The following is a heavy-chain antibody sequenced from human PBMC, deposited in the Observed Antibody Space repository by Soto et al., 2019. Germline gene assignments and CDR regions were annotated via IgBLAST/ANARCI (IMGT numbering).Heavy chain of an antibody. CDR1: GSTFNRYV. V-gene: IGHV3-30-3*01. J-gene: IGHJ4*02. Sequence: GGSLRLSCGTSGSTFNRYVMHWVRQSPGQGPEWVAQISSDGRTKFYADSVKGRFTISRDNSEDTVYVQMNSLRGDDTAVYFCARGFNEAPRVGDYWGQGSPLTASS. D-gene: IGHD1-1*01. CDR3: ARGFNEAPRVGDY. CDR2: ISSDGRTK.